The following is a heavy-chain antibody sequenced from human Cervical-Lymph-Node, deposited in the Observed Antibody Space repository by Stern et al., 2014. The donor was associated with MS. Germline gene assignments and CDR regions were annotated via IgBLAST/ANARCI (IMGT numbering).Heavy chain of an antibody. D-gene: IGHD5-24*01. V-gene: IGHV1-2*02. Sequence: EQLVESGAEVKKPGASVKVSCQASGYSFCAYHVHWVRQAPGQGLEWMGWINPNSGATNYPQKFQGRVTMTREMSTSTAYMELTSLRFDDTAVYYCAREGAHSAETATIFGLHNWGQGTLVTVSS. J-gene: IGHJ4*02. CDR2: INPNSGAT. CDR1: GYSFCAYH. CDR3: AREGAHSAETATIFGLHN.